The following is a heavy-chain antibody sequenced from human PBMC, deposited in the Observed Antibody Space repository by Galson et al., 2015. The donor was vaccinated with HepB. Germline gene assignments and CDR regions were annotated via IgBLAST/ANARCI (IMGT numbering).Heavy chain of an antibody. J-gene: IGHJ6*04. CDR2: IYISGST. Sequence: TLSLTCTVSGGSISSGSHYWSWIRQPAGTGLEWIGRIYISGSTDYNPSLKSRVAMSVDTSKNQFSLKQSSVTAADTAVYYCAKDAYYHGPMDVWGKGTTVTVSS. CDR3: AKDAYYHGPMDV. V-gene: IGHV4-61*02. CDR1: GGSISSGSHY. D-gene: IGHD3-10*01.